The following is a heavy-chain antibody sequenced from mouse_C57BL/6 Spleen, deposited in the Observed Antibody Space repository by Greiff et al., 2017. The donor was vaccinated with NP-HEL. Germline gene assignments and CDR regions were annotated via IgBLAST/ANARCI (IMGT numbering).Heavy chain of an antibody. CDR3: TRSPLYDGYYSAWFAY. J-gene: IGHJ3*01. CDR2: IDPETGGT. Sequence: QVQLQQSGAELVRPGASVTLSCKASGYTFTDYEMHWVKQTPVHGLEWIGAIDPETGGTAYNQKFKGKAILTADKSSSTAYMELRSLTSEDSAVYYCTRSPLYDGYYSAWFAYWGQGTLVTVSA. D-gene: IGHD2-3*01. CDR1: GYTFTDYE. V-gene: IGHV1-15*01.